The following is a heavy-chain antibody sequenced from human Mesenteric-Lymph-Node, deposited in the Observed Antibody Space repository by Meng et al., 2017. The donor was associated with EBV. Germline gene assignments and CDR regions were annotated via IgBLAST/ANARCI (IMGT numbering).Heavy chain of an antibody. V-gene: IGHV4-39*01. CDR3: ARHDSGTFGYYFDS. J-gene: IGHJ4*02. CDR1: GGAISGASYY. D-gene: IGHD1-26*01. Sequence: QLRRQVSGPVLVKPSVTLSLMCTGSGGAISGASYYWGWIRQPPGKGLEWIGSIYYSGSTYYSPSLKSRVTISVDTSNNHFSLKLSSVTPADTAVYYCARHDSGTFGYYFDSWGQGSLVTVSS. CDR2: IYYSGST.